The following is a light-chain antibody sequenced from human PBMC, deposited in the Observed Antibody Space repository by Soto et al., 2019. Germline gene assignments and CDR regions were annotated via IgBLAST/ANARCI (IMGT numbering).Light chain of an antibody. CDR2: RSD. CDR1: SSNIGRNS. J-gene: IGLJ2*01. V-gene: IGLV1-47*01. CDR3: AAWDDSLSGYTV. Sequence: QSVLTQPPSASGTPGQRVTISCSGSSSNIGRNSVYWYQQLPGTAPKLLIYRSDLRPSGVPDRFSGSKSGTSASLVISGLRSEDEAEYYCAAWDDSLSGYTVFGGGTKLTVL.